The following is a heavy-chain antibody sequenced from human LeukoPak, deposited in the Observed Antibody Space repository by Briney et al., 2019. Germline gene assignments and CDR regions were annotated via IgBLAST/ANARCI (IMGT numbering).Heavy chain of an antibody. J-gene: IGHJ4*02. CDR1: GITFRSSS. CDR2: IRFDGSTK. Sequence: GGSRRLSCVASGITFRSSSMHWVRQAPGKGLEWLAFIRFDGSTKYYADSVKGRFTVSRDNSKSTLYLQMNSLRAEDTAVYYCAQSDFWGQGTLVTVSS. CDR3: AQSDF. V-gene: IGHV3-30*02.